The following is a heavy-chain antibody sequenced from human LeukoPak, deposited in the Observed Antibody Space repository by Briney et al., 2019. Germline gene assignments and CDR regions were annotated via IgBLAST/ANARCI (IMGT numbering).Heavy chain of an antibody. CDR2: INPSGGST. CDR3: ARDGSAYDSSGLFDY. D-gene: IGHD3-22*01. CDR1: GYTFISYY. Sequence: ASVKVSCKASGYTFISYYMHWVRQAPGQGLEWMGMINPSGGSTSYTQKFQGRVTMTRDTSTSTVYMELSSLRSEDTAVYYCARDGSAYDSSGLFDYWGQGTLVTVSS. V-gene: IGHV1-46*01. J-gene: IGHJ4*02.